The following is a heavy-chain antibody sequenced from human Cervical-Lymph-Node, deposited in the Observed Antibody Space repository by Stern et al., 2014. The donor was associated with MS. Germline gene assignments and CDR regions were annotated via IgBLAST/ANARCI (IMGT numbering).Heavy chain of an antibody. Sequence: ESGPTLVKPTQTLTLTCTFSGFSLSTSGVGVGWIRQPPGKALEWLALIYWDDDKRYSPSPESRLTITKDTSKNLVFLTMTNMDPVDTATYYCAHLTTATALDYWGQGTLVTVSS. CDR3: AHLTTATALDY. D-gene: IGHD1-1*01. CDR2: IYWDDDK. V-gene: IGHV2-5*02. CDR1: GFSLSTSGVG. J-gene: IGHJ4*02.